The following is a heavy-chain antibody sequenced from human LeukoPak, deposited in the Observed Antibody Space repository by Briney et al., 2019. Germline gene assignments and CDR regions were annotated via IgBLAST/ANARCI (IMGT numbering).Heavy chain of an antibody. Sequence: ASVKVFCKASGYTFTGYYMHWVRQAPGQGLEWMGWINPNSGGTNYAQKFQGRVTMTRDTSISTAYMELSRLRSDDTAVYYCATQRGTMVRGVLDYWGQGTLVTVSS. V-gene: IGHV1-2*02. CDR3: ATQRGTMVRGVLDY. J-gene: IGHJ4*02. D-gene: IGHD3-10*01. CDR1: GYTFTGYY. CDR2: INPNSGGT.